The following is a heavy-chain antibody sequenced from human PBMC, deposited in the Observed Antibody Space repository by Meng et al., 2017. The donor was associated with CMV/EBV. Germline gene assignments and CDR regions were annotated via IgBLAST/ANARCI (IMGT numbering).Heavy chain of an antibody. Sequence: SVKVSCKASGGTFSSYAISWLRQAPGQGLEWMGGIIPIFGTANYAQKVQGGVTITTDESTSTAYMDLSSLKSEDTAVYYGARGRRWPADPNWFDPWGQGTLVTVSS. V-gene: IGHV1-69*05. J-gene: IGHJ5*02. CDR3: ARGRRWPADPNWFDP. D-gene: IGHD2-2*01. CDR2: IIPIFGTA. CDR1: GGTFSSYA.